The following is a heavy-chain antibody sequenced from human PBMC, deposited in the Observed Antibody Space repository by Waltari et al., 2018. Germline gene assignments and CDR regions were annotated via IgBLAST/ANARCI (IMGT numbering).Heavy chain of an antibody. CDR1: GGTFSSYA. D-gene: IGHD2-15*01. CDR2: IIPIFGTA. Sequence: QVQLVQSGAEVKKPGSSVKVSCKASGGTFSSYAISWVRQAPGQGLEWMGGIIPIFGTANYAQKFQGRVTITTDESTSTAYMELSSLRAEDTAVYYCAKTLPPDIVVVVADYWGQGTLVTVSS. V-gene: IGHV1-69*05. J-gene: IGHJ4*02. CDR3: AKTLPPDIVVVVADY.